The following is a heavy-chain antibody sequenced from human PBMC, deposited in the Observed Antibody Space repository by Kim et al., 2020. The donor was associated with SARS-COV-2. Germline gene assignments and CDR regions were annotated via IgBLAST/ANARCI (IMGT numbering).Heavy chain of an antibody. V-gene: IGHV3-23*01. CDR2: ISGSGGST. J-gene: IGHJ3*02. Sequence: GGSLRLSCAASGFTFSSYAMSWVRQAPGKGLEWVSAISGSGGSTYYADSVKGRFTISRDNSKNTLYLQMNSLRAEDTAVYYCAKSSEKQQLETNPAGGAFDIWGQGTMVTVSS. CDR1: GFTFSSYA. CDR3: AKSSEKQQLETNPAGGAFDI. D-gene: IGHD6-13*01.